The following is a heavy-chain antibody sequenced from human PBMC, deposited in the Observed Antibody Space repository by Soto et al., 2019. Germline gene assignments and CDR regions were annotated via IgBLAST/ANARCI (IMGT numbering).Heavy chain of an antibody. V-gene: IGHV6-1*01. Sequence: SQPLSLTCAISGDSVSSNSAAWNWIRQSPSRGLEWLGRTYYRSKWYNDYAVSVKSRITINPDTSKNQFSLQLNSVTPEDTAVYYCAREGSSSWYDYYYYYGMDVWGQGTTVTVSS. D-gene: IGHD6-13*01. CDR1: GDSVSSNSAA. CDR2: TYYRSKWYN. J-gene: IGHJ6*02. CDR3: AREGSSSWYDYYYYYGMDV.